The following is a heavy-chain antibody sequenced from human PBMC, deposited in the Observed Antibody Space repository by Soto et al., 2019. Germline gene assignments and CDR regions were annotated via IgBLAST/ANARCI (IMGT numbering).Heavy chain of an antibody. CDR3: ARDRQGSWFDP. Sequence: TANYAQKFQGRVTITAYESTSTAYMELSSLRSEDTAVYYCARDRQGSWFDPWGQGTLVTVSS. J-gene: IGHJ5*02. CDR2: TA. V-gene: IGHV1-69*01.